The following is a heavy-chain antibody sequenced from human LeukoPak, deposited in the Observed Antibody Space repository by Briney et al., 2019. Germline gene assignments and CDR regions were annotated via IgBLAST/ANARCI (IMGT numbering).Heavy chain of an antibody. V-gene: IGHV1-2*02. CDR3: ARSGTEYSSSWYSLDY. CDR2: INPNSGGT. D-gene: IGHD6-13*01. Sequence: ASVKVSCKASGYTFIGYYMHWVRQAPGQGLEWMGWINPNSGGTNYAQKFQGRVTMTRDTSISTAYMDLSRLRSDDTAVYYCARSGTEYSSSWYSLDYWGQGNLVTVSS. CDR1: GYTFIGYY. J-gene: IGHJ4*02.